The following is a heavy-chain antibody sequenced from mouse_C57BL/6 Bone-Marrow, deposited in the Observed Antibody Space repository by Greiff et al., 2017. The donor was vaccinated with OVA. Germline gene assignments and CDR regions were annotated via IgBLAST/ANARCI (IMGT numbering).Heavy chain of an antibody. CDR3: ARTYYSNSAGFAY. CDR2: IRNKANGYTT. CDR1: GFTFTDYY. D-gene: IGHD2-5*01. J-gene: IGHJ3*01. V-gene: IGHV7-3*01. Sequence: EVKLMESGGGLVQPGGSLSLSCAASGFTFTDYYMSWVRQPPGKALEWLGFIRNKANGYTTEYSASVKGRFTIARDKSQSILYLRMHARRAEDSATDYCARTYYSNSAGFAYWGQGTLVTVSA.